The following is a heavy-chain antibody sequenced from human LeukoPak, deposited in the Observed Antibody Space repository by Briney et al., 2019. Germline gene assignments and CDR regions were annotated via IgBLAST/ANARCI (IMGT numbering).Heavy chain of an antibody. Sequence: SQTLSLTCVISGDSVSSNSAAWNWIRQSPSRGLEWLGRTYYRSKWYSYSAVSVKSRIIINLDTSKNQFSLQLNSVTPEDTAVYYCARGPGALLRWGQGILVTVSS. CDR3: ARGPGALLR. D-gene: IGHD3-10*01. CDR2: TYYRSKWYS. CDR1: GDSVSSNSAA. V-gene: IGHV6-1*01. J-gene: IGHJ4*02.